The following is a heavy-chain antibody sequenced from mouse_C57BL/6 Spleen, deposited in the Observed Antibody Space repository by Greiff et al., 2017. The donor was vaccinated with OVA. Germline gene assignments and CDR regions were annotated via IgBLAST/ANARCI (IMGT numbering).Heavy chain of an antibody. CDR1: GYTFTSYE. V-gene: IGHV1-85*01. CDR2: IYPRGGST. J-gene: IGHJ2*01. CDR3: AGYFDY. Sequence: VQVVESGPELVKPGASVKLSCKASGYTFTSYEINWVKQRPGQGLEWIGWIYPRGGSTKYNQKFKAKATLPVDTSSSTAYMELPRLTSADSAVYVCAGYFDYWGQGTTLTVSS.